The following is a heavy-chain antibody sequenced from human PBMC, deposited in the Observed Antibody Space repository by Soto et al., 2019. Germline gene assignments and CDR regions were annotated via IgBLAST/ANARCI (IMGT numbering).Heavy chain of an antibody. D-gene: IGHD2-21*01. Sequence: QVHLVESGGGVVQPGRSLRLSCTASGFTFSRYSMYWVRQAPGKGLEWVALISYDGSNKYLADSVKGRFTISRDNSKNTLYLQMNSLRTVDTAVYYCARRIVVAEERDYWGQGTLVTVSS. J-gene: IGHJ4*02. CDR3: ARRIVVAEERDY. CDR2: ISYDGSNK. V-gene: IGHV3-30*03. CDR1: GFTFSRYS.